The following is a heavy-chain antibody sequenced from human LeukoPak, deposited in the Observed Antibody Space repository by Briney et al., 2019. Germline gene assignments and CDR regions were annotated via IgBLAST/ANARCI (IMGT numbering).Heavy chain of an antibody. CDR2: ISYDGSNK. CDR1: GFTFSSYG. J-gene: IGHJ3*02. D-gene: IGHD2-21*02. Sequence: GGSLRLSCAASGFTFSSYGMHWVRQAPGKGLEWVAVISYDGSNKYYADSVKGRFTISRDNSKNTLYLQMNSLGAEDTAVYYCAKGDIVVVTGAFDTWGQGTMVTVSS. V-gene: IGHV3-30*18. CDR3: AKGDIVVVTGAFDT.